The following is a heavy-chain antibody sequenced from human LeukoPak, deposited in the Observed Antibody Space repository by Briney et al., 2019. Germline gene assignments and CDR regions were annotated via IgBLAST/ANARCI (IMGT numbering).Heavy chain of an antibody. D-gene: IGHD5-18*01. CDR1: GGSISSDY. J-gene: IGHJ4*02. CDR3: ARGRGYNYPFDY. V-gene: IGHV4-59*01. Sequence: SETLSLTCTVSGGSISSDYWSWIRQPPGKGLEWIGYIYYSRSTNYNPSLKSRATISVDRSKNQFSLNLSSVTAADTAIYYCARGRGYNYPFDYWGQGTLVTVSS. CDR2: IYYSRST.